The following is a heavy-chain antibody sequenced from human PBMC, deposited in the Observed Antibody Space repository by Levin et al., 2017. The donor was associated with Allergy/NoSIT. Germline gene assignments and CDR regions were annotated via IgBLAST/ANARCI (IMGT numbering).Heavy chain of an antibody. J-gene: IGHJ5*02. Sequence: SQTLSLTCAISGDSISSNSAAWNWIRQSPSRGLEWLGRTYYRSKWYNDYAVSVTSRLTINADSSKNQFSLQLNSVTPVDTAVYYCAKGRHGDYVFLFETWGQGTPVTVSS. D-gene: IGHD4-17*01. CDR2: TYYRSKWYN. V-gene: IGHV6-1*01. CDR3: AKGRHGDYVFLFET. CDR1: GDSISSNSAA.